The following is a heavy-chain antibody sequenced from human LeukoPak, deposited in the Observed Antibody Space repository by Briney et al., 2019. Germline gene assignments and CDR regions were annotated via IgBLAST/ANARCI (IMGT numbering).Heavy chain of an antibody. CDR2: ISGCGGST. D-gene: IGHD2-2*01. CDR3: AKLRVVPAAPSSY. V-gene: IGHV3-23*01. CDR1: GFTFSSYA. J-gene: IGHJ4*02. Sequence: GGSLRLSCAASGFTFSSYAMSWVRQAPGKGLEWVSAISGCGGSTYYADSVQGRFTISRDNSKNTLYLQMNSVRAEGTAVYYCAKLRVVPAAPSSYWGQGTLVTVSS.